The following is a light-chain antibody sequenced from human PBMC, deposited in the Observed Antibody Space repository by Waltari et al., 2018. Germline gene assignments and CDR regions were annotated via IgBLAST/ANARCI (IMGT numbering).Light chain of an antibody. J-gene: IGLJ3*02. CDR2: DGH. CDR3: QVWDSGSDHWV. V-gene: IGLV3-21*02. Sequence: SYVLTQPPSVSVPPGQAATLTCGGNNIGSKSVNWLQQKTGQAPVLVMYDGHDRPSEIPGRFSGSNSGSTATLTINRVEAGDEADYYCQVWDSGSDHWVFGGGTKLTVL. CDR1: NIGSKS.